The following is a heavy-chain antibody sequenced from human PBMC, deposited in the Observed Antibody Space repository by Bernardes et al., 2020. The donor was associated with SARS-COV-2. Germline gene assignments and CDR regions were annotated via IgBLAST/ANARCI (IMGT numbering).Heavy chain of an antibody. D-gene: IGHD3-10*01. Sequence: ASVKVSCKASGYTFTGYYMHWVRQAPGQGLEWMGWINPNSGGTNYAQKFQGRVTMTRDTSISTAYMELSRLRSDDTAVYYCARALMVRGVIIPETAYYYYYGMDGWGQGTTVTVSS. J-gene: IGHJ6*02. CDR3: ARALMVRGVIIPETAYYYYYGMDG. V-gene: IGHV1-2*02. CDR1: GYTFTGYY. CDR2: INPNSGGT.